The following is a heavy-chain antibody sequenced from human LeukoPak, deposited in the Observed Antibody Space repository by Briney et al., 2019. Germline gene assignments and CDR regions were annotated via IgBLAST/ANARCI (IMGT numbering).Heavy chain of an antibody. CDR2: IYYSGTT. J-gene: IGHJ5*02. Sequence: PSETLSLTCTVSGGSISSGDYYWSWIRPPPGQGLEWIVYIYYSGTTYSNPSLKSRVTISVDTSKNQFSLKLSSVTAADTAVYYCARNGRYCSSTSCSPNWFDPGGQGTLVTVSS. V-gene: IGHV4-30-4*08. CDR1: GGSISSGDYY. D-gene: IGHD2-2*01. CDR3: ARNGRYCSSTSCSPNWFDP.